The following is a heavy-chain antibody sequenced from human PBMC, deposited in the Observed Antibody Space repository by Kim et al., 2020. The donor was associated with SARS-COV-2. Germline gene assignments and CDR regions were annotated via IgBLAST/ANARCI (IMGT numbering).Heavy chain of an antibody. CDR1: GFTFSDYY. V-gene: IGHV3-11*01. Sequence: GGSLRLSCAASGFTFSDYYMSWIRQAPGKGLEWVSYISSSGSTIYYADSVKGRFTISRDNAKNSLYLQMNSLRAEDTAVYYCARHWLDHASSIVGAPGYYGMDVWGQGTTVTVSS. J-gene: IGHJ6*02. D-gene: IGHD1-26*01. CDR3: ARHWLDHASSIVGAPGYYGMDV. CDR2: ISSSGSTI.